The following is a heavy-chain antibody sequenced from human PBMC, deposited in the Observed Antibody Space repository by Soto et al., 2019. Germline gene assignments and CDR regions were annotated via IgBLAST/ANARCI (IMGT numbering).Heavy chain of an antibody. CDR1: Y. CDR2: ITPFNGNT. CDR3: ASSGFGEPSDY. V-gene: IGHV1-45*02. J-gene: IGHJ4*02. Sequence: YGRWVRQAQGQALEWMGWITPFNGNTNYAQKFQDRVTITRDRSMSTAYMELSSLRSEDTAMYYCASSGFGEPSDYWAQGTLVTVSS. D-gene: IGHD3-10*01.